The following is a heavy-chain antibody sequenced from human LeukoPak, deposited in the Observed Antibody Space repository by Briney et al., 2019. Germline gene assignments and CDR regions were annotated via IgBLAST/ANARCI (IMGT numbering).Heavy chain of an antibody. CDR2: IYYSGST. J-gene: IGHJ4*02. Sequence: SQTLSLTCTVSGGSISSGDYYWSWIRQPPGKGLEWIGYIYYSGSTYYNPSLKSRVTISVDTSKNQLSLKLSSVTAADTAVYYCARDRDYYDSSGQTILFDYWGQGTLVTVSS. D-gene: IGHD3-22*01. CDR3: ARDRDYYDSSGQTILFDY. CDR1: GGSISSGDYY. V-gene: IGHV4-30-4*01.